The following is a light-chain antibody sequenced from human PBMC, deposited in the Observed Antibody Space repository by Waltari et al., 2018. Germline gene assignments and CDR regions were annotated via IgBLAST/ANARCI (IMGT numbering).Light chain of an antibody. J-gene: IGKJ1*01. V-gene: IGKV3-20*01. CDR2: GAP. Sequence: EIVLTQSPGTLSLSPGQRATLSCRASQSISSSNLAWYQQKPGQTPRLLIYGAPSRATGIPDRFSGSGSGTDFTLTISRLEPEDFAVYYCQQYGSSWTFGQGTRVEIK. CDR3: QQYGSSWT. CDR1: QSISSSN.